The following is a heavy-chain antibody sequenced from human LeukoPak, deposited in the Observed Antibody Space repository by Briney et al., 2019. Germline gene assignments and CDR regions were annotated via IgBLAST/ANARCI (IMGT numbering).Heavy chain of an antibody. CDR2: ILSDGSKD. CDR3: ARMNYVSSGWGAPFDY. D-gene: IGHD1-7*01. J-gene: IGHJ4*02. Sequence: GGSLRLSCAASGFIFSSYGMHWVRQAPGKGLEWVAVILSDGSKDFYADSVKGRFTISRDNSKNTLYLQMNSLRAEDTAVYYCARMNYVSSGWGAPFDYWGQGTLVTVSS. V-gene: IGHV3-33*01. CDR1: GFIFSSYG.